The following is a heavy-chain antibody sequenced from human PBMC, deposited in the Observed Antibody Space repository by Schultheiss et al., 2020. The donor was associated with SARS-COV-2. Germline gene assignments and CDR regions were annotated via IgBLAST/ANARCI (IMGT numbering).Heavy chain of an antibody. Sequence: GGSLRLSCAASGFTFSSYAMHWVRQAPGKGLEWVAVISYDGSNKYYADSVKGRFTISRDNSKNTLYLQMNSLRAEDTAVYYCAKEGIVVVPAAIGYFDLWGRGTLVTVSS. CDR1: GFTFSSYA. V-gene: IGHV3-30*07. CDR2: ISYDGSNK. CDR3: AKEGIVVVPAAIGYFDL. D-gene: IGHD2-2*01. J-gene: IGHJ2*01.